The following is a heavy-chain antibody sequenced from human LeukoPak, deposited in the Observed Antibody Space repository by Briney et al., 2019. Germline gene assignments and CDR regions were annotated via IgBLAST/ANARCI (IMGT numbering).Heavy chain of an antibody. CDR2: IRYDGSEK. Sequence: GGSLRLSCAASGFTFSRYGMHWVRQAPGKGLEWVAFIRYDGSEKYYVDSAKGRSTISRDNSKNTLYLQMNSLKAEDTAVYYCAKGATTYSSGHYGLDYWGQGTLVTVSS. D-gene: IGHD3-22*01. V-gene: IGHV3-30*02. CDR1: GFTFSRYG. J-gene: IGHJ4*02. CDR3: AKGATTYSSGHYGLDY.